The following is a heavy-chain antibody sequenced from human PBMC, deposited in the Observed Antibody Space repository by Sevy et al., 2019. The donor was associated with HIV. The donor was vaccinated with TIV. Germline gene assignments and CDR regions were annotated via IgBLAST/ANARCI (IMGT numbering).Heavy chain of an antibody. CDR1: GGTFSSYA. Sequence: ASVKVSCKASGGTFSSYAISWVRQAPGQGLEWMGGIIPIFGTANYAQKFQGRVTITADESTSTAYMELSSLRSEDTAVYYCARVGVTGTTNYGMDVWGQRTTVTVSS. CDR3: ARVGVTGTTNYGMDV. CDR2: IIPIFGTA. D-gene: IGHD1-7*01. V-gene: IGHV1-69*13. J-gene: IGHJ6*02.